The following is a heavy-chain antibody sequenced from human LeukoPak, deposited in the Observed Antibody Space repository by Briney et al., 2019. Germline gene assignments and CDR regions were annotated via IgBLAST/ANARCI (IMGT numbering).Heavy chain of an antibody. Sequence: SETLSLTCAVYGGSFSGYYWSWIRQPPGKGLEWIGEINHSGSTNYNPSLKSRVTIPVDTSKNQFSLKLSSVTAADTAVYYCATQHSNYYYGMDVWGQGTTVTVSS. CDR2: INHSGST. V-gene: IGHV4-34*01. CDR1: GGSFSGYY. D-gene: IGHD4-4*01. J-gene: IGHJ6*02. CDR3: ATQHSNYYYGMDV.